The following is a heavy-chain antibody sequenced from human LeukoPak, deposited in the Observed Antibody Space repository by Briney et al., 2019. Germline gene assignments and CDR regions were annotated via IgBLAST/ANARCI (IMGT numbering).Heavy chain of an antibody. J-gene: IGHJ6*04. Sequence: PGGSLRLSCAAFGFTFSSYSMNWVRQAPGKGLDWVASISSTGTYIYYADSVKGRFTISRDNAKNSLYLQMNSLRAEDTAVYYCAGLGITMIGGVWGKGTTVTISS. CDR3: AGLGITMIGGV. CDR1: GFTFSSYS. V-gene: IGHV3-21*01. CDR2: ISSTGTYI. D-gene: IGHD3-10*02.